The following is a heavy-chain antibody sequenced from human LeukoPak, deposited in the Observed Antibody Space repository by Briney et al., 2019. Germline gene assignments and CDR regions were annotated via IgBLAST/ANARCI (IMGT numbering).Heavy chain of an antibody. D-gene: IGHD5-24*01. J-gene: IGHJ1*01. CDR3: VCPDGYIFY. CDR1: GFSFTSFW. V-gene: IGHV5-51*01. CDR2: IYPSDSDT. Sequence: GESLQISCKGSGFSFTSFWIGWVRQMPGKGLEWMGIIYPSDSDTKYSPAFQGQVTISADKSINTAYLQWSSLKASDTAIYYCVCPDGYIFYWGQGTLVTVSS.